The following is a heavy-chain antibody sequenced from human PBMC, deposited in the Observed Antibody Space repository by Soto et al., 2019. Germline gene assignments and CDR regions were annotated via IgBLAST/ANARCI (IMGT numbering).Heavy chain of an antibody. J-gene: IGHJ5*02. CDR1: GFTFSSYW. Sequence: GSLRLSCAASGFTFSSYWMSWVRQAPGKGLEWAANIKQDGSEKYYVDSVKGRFTISRDNAKNSLYLQMNSLRAEDTAVYYCAREDILTGHEGSWFDPWGQGTLVTVSS. CDR2: IKQDGSEK. D-gene: IGHD3-9*01. CDR3: AREDILTGHEGSWFDP. V-gene: IGHV3-7*01.